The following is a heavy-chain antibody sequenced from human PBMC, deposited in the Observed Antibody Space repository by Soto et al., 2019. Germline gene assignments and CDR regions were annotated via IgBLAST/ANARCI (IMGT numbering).Heavy chain of an antibody. J-gene: IGHJ4*02. CDR3: ARDFLQEYLDH. V-gene: IGHV1-18*01. CDR1: GYPFTKYI. Sequence: QVQVVQSGGEVKRPGASVKVSCKASGYPFTKYILSWVRQAPGQGLEWMGWISGHNGRANYVEKFQGRVTMTKDASACTSFLEMGSLTYDDTAVYYCARDFLQEYLDHWGQGTLVVVSS. CDR2: ISGHNGRA.